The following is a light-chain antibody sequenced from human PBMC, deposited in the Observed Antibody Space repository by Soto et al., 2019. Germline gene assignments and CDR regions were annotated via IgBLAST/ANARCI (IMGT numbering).Light chain of an antibody. CDR2: GAS. Sequence: DIQMTQSPSSLSASVGETVIISCRASETITRYLNWYQSKPGKAPRLLISGASSLQIGVPSRFSGSYSGTDFTLTISSLQPEDFATYYCQQSYSNPLTFGGGTKVEMK. CDR1: ETITRY. V-gene: IGKV1-39*01. CDR3: QQSYSNPLT. J-gene: IGKJ4*01.